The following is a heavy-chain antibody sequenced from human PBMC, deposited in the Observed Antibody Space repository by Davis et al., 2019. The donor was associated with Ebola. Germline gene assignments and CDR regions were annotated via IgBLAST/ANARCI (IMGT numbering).Heavy chain of an antibody. CDR1: GYSFTSYW. CDR3: ARHEIAAAGVRYFDY. V-gene: IGHV5-51*01. CDR2: IYPGDSDT. J-gene: IGHJ4*02. D-gene: IGHD6-13*01. Sequence: GESLKISCKGSGYSFTSYWIGWVRQMPGKGLEWMGIIYPGDSDTRYSPSFQGQVTISADKSISTAYLQWSSLKASDTAMYYCARHEIAAAGVRYFDYWGQGTLVTVSS.